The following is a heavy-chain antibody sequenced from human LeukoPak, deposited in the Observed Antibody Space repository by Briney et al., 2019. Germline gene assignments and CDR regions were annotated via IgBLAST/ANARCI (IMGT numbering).Heavy chain of an antibody. CDR2: IIPIFGTA. CDR1: GGTFSSYA. CDR3: ARANRVSYGDYNYFDY. V-gene: IGHV1-69*13. D-gene: IGHD4-17*01. Sequence: GASVKVSCKASGGTFSSYAISWVRQAPGQGLEWMGGIIPIFGTANYAQKFQGRVTITADESTSTAYMELSSLRSEDTAVYYCARANRVSYGDYNYFDYWGQGTLVTVSS. J-gene: IGHJ4*02.